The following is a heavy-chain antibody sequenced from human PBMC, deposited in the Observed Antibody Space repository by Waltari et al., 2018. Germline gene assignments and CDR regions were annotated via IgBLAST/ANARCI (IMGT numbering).Heavy chain of an antibody. V-gene: IGHV1-69*04. Sequence: QVQLVQSGAEVKKPGSSVKVPCKASGGTLSSYAISWVGQAPGQGLEWMGGIIPILGIANYAQKFQGRVTITADESTSTAYMELSSLRSEDTAVYYCARDKVVAAAGTGWFDPWGQGTLVTVSS. D-gene: IGHD6-13*01. J-gene: IGHJ5*02. CDR3: ARDKVVAAAGTGWFDP. CDR2: IIPILGIA. CDR1: GGTLSSYA.